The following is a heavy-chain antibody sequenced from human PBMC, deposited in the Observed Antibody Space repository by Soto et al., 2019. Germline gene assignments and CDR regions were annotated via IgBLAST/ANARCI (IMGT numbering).Heavy chain of an antibody. CDR1: GFTFSSYA. D-gene: IGHD3-10*01. J-gene: IGHJ6*02. CDR3: ARETFHYGSGSYYGGMDV. CDR2: ISYDGSNK. V-gene: IGHV3-30-3*01. Sequence: SLKISCAASGFTFSSYAMHWVRQAPGKGLEWVAVISYDGSNKYYADSVKGRFTISRDNSKNTLYLQMNSLRAEDTAVYYCARETFHYGSGSYYGGMDVWGQGTTVTVSS.